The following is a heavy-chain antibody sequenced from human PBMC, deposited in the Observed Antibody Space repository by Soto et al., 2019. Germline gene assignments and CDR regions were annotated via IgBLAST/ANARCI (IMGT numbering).Heavy chain of an antibody. Sequence: SETLSLTCSVSGGSISSDYWSWIRQPPGKGLEWIGYIYYSGSTNYNPSLKSRVTISVDTSKNQFSLKLSSVTAADTAVYYCAGSGSYSYFDYWGQGTLVTVSS. J-gene: IGHJ4*02. D-gene: IGHD3-10*01. CDR3: AGSGSYSYFDY. CDR1: GGSISSDY. V-gene: IGHV4-59*01. CDR2: IYYSGST.